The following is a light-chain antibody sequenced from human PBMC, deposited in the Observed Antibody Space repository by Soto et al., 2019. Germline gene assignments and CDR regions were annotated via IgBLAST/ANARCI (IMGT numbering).Light chain of an antibody. CDR2: FDS. CDR3: QVWDSSSDSGV. V-gene: IGLV3-21*04. J-gene: IGLJ1*01. CDR1: NIGSKT. Sequence: SYELTQPPSVSVAPGKTARITCGGTNIGSKTVHWYQQKPGQAPVLVIYFDSDRPSGIPERFSGSNSGNTATLTISRVEAGDEVDYYCQVWDSSSDSGVFGTGTKLTVL.